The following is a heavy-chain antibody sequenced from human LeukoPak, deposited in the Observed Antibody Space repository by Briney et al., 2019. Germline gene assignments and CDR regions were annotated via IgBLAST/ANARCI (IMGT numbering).Heavy chain of an antibody. V-gene: IGHV3-53*01. D-gene: IGHD2-2*01. CDR1: GFTVSSNY. CDR2: IYSGGST. CDR3: ARDYTTSTSCYFQGCAFDI. J-gene: IGHJ3*02. Sequence: GGSLRLSCAASGFTVSSNYMSWVRQAPGKGLEWVSVIYSGGSTYYADSVKGRFTISRDNSKNTLYLQMNSLRAEDTAVYYCARDYTTSTSCYFQGCAFDIWGQGTMVTVSS.